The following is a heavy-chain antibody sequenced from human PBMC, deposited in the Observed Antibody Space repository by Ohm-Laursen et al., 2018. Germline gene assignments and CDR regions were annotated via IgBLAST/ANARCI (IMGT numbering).Heavy chain of an antibody. V-gene: IGHV4-34*01. D-gene: IGHD1-14*01. CDR1: GGSFSGYY. CDR2: INHSGST. Sequence: SETLSLTCAVYGGSFSGYYWSWIHQPPGKGLEWIGEINHSGSTNYNPSLKGRVTISIDTSKNQFSLKVSSVTAADTAVYYCARGGLYTRPFDYWGQGTLVTVSS. CDR3: ARGGLYTRPFDY. J-gene: IGHJ4*02.